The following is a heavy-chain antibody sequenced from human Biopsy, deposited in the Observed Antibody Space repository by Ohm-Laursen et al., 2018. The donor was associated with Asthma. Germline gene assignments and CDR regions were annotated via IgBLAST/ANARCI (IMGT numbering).Heavy chain of an antibody. CDR2: IIPISLTP. V-gene: IGHV1-69*01. CDR1: RDIFSSYG. CDR3: ARDPSYFDPSVEGWHL. Sequence: SSVKVSCKGSRDIFSSYGFSWVRQAPGQGLEWMGGIIPISLTPSYARRFRGRVTISADEYTRTAYMELSSLRSEDTAVYYCARDPSYFDPSVEGWHLWGQGTMVTVSS. D-gene: IGHD3-22*01. J-gene: IGHJ3*01.